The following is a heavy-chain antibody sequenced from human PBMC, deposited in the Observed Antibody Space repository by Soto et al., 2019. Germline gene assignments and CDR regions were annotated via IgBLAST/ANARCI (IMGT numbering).Heavy chain of an antibody. D-gene: IGHD3-10*01. Sequence: GGSLRLSCAASGFTFSSYWRSWVRQAPGKGLEWVANIKQDGSEKYYVDSVKGRFTISRDNAKNSLYLQMNSLRAEDTAVYYCARSMVRGVIITFFDYWGQGTLVTVSS. J-gene: IGHJ4*02. CDR2: IKQDGSEK. V-gene: IGHV3-7*01. CDR1: GFTFSSYW. CDR3: ARSMVRGVIITFFDY.